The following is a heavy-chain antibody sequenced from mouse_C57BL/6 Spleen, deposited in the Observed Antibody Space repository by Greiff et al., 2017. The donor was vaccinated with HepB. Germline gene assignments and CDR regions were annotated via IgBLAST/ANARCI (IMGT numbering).Heavy chain of an antibody. CDR1: GYTFTSYW. Sequence: QVQLKQSGTELVKPGASVKLSCKASGYTFTSYWMHWVKQRPGQGLVWIGNINPSNGGTNYNEKFKSKATLTVDKSSSTAYMQLSSLTSEDSAVYYCARTTTVVAKDAMDYWGQGTSVTVSS. V-gene: IGHV1-53*01. CDR2: INPSNGGT. J-gene: IGHJ4*01. D-gene: IGHD1-1*01. CDR3: ARTTTVVAKDAMDY.